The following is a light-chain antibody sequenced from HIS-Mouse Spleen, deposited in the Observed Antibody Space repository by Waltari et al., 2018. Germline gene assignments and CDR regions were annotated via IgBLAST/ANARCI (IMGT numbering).Light chain of an antibody. J-gene: IGLJ3*02. Sequence: QSALTQPASVSGSPGQSITISCTGTSSDVGSYNLVSWYQQHPGKAPKLMIYEGSKRPSGVSNRFSRSKSGNTASLTISGLQAEDEADYYCCSYAGSSTWVFGGGTKLTVL. V-gene: IGLV2-23*01. CDR2: EGS. CDR3: CSYAGSSTWV. CDR1: SSDVGSYNL.